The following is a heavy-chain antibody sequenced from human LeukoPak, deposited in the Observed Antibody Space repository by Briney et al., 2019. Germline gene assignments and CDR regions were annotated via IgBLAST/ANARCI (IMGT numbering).Heavy chain of an antibody. Sequence: GESLKISCKGSGSRFTSYWIGWVRQMPGKGLEWMGIIYPGDSDTRYSPSFQGQVTISADKSISTAYLQWSSLKASDTAMYYCARRDCSSASCYAEYFQHWGQGTLVTVSS. CDR2: IYPGDSDT. J-gene: IGHJ1*01. D-gene: IGHD2-2*01. CDR3: ARRDCSSASCYAEYFQH. CDR1: GSRFTSYW. V-gene: IGHV5-51*01.